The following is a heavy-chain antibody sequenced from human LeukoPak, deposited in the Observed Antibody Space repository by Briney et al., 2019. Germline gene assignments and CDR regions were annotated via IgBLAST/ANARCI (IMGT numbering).Heavy chain of an antibody. CDR1: GFTFSSYA. CDR3: ARAAAGLFNYYFDY. V-gene: IGHV3-72*01. J-gene: IGHJ4*02. CDR2: SRNKAQSYTT. Sequence: GGSLRLSCAASGFTFSSYAMSWVRQAPGKGLEWVGRSRNKAQSYTTEFAASVKGRFTISRDDSKNALFLQMNSLKTEDTAVYYCARAAAGLFNYYFDYWGQGTLVTVSS. D-gene: IGHD6-13*01.